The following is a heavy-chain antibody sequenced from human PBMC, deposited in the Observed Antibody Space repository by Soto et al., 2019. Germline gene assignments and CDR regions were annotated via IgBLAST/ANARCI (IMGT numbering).Heavy chain of an antibody. D-gene: IGHD1-26*01. CDR1: GFTFSSYA. CDR3: AKQRVGATLPSSWFDP. Sequence: GGSLRLSCAASGFTFSSYAMSWVRQAPGKGLEWVSAISGSGGSTYYADSVKGRFTISRDNSKNTLYLQMNSLRAEDTAVYYCAKQRVGATLPSSWFDPWGQGTLVTVSS. V-gene: IGHV3-23*01. J-gene: IGHJ5*02. CDR2: ISGSGGST.